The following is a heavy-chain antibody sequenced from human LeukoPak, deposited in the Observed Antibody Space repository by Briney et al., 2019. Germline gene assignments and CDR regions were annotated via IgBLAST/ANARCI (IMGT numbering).Heavy chain of an antibody. V-gene: IGHV3-20*04. CDR2: INWNGART. D-gene: IGHD4-17*01. J-gene: IGHJ4*02. Sequence: PGGSLRLSCAASGFTFSGYNMNWVRQAPGKGLEWVSGINWNGARTGYADSVKGRFTISRDNAKNSLYLQMNSLRAEDTALYYCARDYDYGDYPGYWGQGTLVTVSS. CDR3: ARDYDYGDYPGY. CDR1: GFTFSGYN.